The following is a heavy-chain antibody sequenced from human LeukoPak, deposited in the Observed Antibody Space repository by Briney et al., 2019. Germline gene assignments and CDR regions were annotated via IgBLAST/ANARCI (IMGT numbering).Heavy chain of an antibody. Sequence: ASDTLSLICTVSIRSISSSSYHGGWVRQPPAKGLEWIGSIYYRGSTYYNPSRKSRVTISIDTSKNQFSLKLSSVTAADTAVYYCARQVSVAAIDYWGEGTLVTVPS. V-gene: IGHV4-39*01. CDR3: ARQVSVAAIDY. CDR1: IRSISSSSYH. CDR2: IYYRGST. D-gene: IGHD6-19*01. J-gene: IGHJ4*02.